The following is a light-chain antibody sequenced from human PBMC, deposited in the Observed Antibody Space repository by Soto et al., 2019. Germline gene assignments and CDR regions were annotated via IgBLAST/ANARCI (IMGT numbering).Light chain of an antibody. J-gene: IGKJ2*01. CDR2: DAS. CDR1: QSISSW. V-gene: IGKV1-5*01. CDR3: QQYNSYSRYT. Sequence: DIQMTQSPSTLSASVGDRVTITCRASQSISSWLAWYQQKPGKAPKLLIYDASSLESGVPSRFSGSGSGTEFSLPISSLQHDDFSTYYCQQYNSYSRYTFGQGTKLEIK.